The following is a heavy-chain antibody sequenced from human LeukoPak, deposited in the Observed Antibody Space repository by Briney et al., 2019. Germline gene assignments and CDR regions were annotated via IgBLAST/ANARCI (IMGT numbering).Heavy chain of an antibody. CDR3: ARRDYGGSNDY. D-gene: IGHD4-23*01. Sequence: SVKVSCKASGGTFSSYAISWVRQAPGQGLEWMGRIIPIFGIANYAQKFQGRVTITADKSTSTAYMELSGLRSEDTAVYYCARRDYGGSNDYWGQGTLVTVSS. J-gene: IGHJ4*02. CDR2: IIPIFGIA. V-gene: IGHV1-69*04. CDR1: GGTFSSYA.